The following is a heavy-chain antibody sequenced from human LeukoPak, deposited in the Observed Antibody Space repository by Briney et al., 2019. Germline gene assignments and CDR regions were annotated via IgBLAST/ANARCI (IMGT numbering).Heavy chain of an antibody. CDR1: GFTFSTYW. CDR3: ATELRESGASSRNAFDI. CDR2: INSDGSYT. Sequence: PGGSLRLSCTASGFTFSTYWTHWVRQAPGKGLVWVSLINSDGSYTDFADSVKGRFTISRDNAQSTLYLQMNSLRVEDTAVYYCATELRESGASSRNAFDIWGQGTVVSVSS. J-gene: IGHJ3*02. D-gene: IGHD2-15*01. V-gene: IGHV3-74*01.